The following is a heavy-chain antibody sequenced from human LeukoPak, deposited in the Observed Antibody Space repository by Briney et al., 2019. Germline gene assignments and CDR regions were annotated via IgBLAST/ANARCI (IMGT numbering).Heavy chain of an antibody. CDR1: GFTFSSYA. CDR2: ISGSGGST. J-gene: IGHJ4*02. V-gene: IGHV3-23*01. Sequence: GGSLRLSCAASGFTFSSYAMSWVRPAPGKGLEWVSAISGSGGSTYYADSVKGRFTISRDNSKNTLYLQMNSLRAEDTAVYYCAKESGCSGGSCPFDYWGQGTLVTVSS. CDR3: AKESGCSGGSCPFDY. D-gene: IGHD2-15*01.